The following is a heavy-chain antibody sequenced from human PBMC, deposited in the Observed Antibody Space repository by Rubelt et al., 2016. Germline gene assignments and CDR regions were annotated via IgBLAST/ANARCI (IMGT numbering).Heavy chain of an antibody. J-gene: IGHJ4*02. D-gene: IGHD2-2*01. V-gene: IGHV3-23*01. CDR3: ATLPSAEVPSDY. Sequence: APGKGLEWVSAISGSGGGTYYADSVKGRFTISRDNSKNTLYLQMNSLRVEDTAVYYCATLPSAEVPSDYWGQGTLVTVSS. CDR2: ISGSGGGT.